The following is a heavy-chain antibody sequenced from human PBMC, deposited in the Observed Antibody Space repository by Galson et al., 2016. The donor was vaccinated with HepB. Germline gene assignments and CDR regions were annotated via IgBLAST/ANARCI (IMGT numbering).Heavy chain of an antibody. CDR2: IRGDGIVS. J-gene: IGHJ4*02. V-gene: IGHV3-7*01. D-gene: IGHD3-10*01. CDR3: SREMTGSYFD. Sequence: SLRLSCAASGFTFNANWMNWVRQAPGKGLAWVANIRGDGIVSYYAESVRGRFTISRDKAKNSLYLQMNGLRVDEAVVYYCSREMTGSYFDWGQGTLVTVSS. CDR1: GFTFNANW.